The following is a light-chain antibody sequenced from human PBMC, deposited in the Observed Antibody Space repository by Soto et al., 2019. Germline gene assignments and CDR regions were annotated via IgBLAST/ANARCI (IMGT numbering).Light chain of an antibody. CDR3: QQRFTWPGT. CDR2: DAS. CDR1: QSVSSY. Sequence: IVLTQSPATPSLAPGERATLSCRASQSVSSYIAWYQQKPGQAPRLLFYDASNRATGIPARFSCSGSGTDFTLTISSLEPEDFAFYYCQQRFTWPGTFGQGTKLEIK. V-gene: IGKV3-11*01. J-gene: IGKJ2*01.